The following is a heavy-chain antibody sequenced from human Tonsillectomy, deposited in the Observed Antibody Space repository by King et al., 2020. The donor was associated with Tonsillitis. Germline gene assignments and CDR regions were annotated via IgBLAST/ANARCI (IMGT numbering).Heavy chain of an antibody. CDR2: IRSDGSDK. V-gene: IGHV3-30*02. J-gene: IGHJ4*02. CDR3: AKGFFVGDSLTFFDY. D-gene: IGHD3-3*01. Sequence: VQLVESAGGVVQPGGSLRLSCAASGFIFNNYGMHWVRQAPGKGPEWVAFIRSDGSDKYYADSVKGRFSISRDNSENTVSLQMTSLRVDDTAVYYCAKGFFVGDSLTFFDYWGQGTLVTVSS. CDR1: GFIFNNYG.